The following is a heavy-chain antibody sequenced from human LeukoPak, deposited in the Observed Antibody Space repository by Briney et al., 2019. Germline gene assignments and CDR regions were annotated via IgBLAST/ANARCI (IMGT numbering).Heavy chain of an antibody. CDR2: ISGSGDST. CDR1: GFTFSSYA. D-gene: IGHD3-22*01. Sequence: GGSLRLSCAASGFTFSSYAMSWVRQAPGKGLEWVSGISGSGDSTYYADSVKGRFTISRDNSKNTMYVQMNSLRADDTAVYYYAKLGSSGHPGAFDIWGQGTMVTVSS. J-gene: IGHJ3*02. V-gene: IGHV3-23*01. CDR3: AKLGSSGHPGAFDI.